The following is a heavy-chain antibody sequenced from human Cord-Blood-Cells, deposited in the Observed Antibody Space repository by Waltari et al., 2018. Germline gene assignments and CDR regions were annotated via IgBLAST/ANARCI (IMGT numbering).Heavy chain of an antibody. Sequence: QVQLVQSGAEVKKPGASVKVSCKASGYTFTGYYMHWVRQAPGQGLEWMGWINPNSGGTNHAQKFQGWVTMTRDTSISTAYMELSRLRSDDTAVYYCARDPSIAVAGTGYFDYWGQGTLVTVSS. J-gene: IGHJ4*02. CDR1: GYTFTGYY. CDR3: ARDPSIAVAGTGYFDY. CDR2: INPNSGGT. D-gene: IGHD6-19*01. V-gene: IGHV1-2*04.